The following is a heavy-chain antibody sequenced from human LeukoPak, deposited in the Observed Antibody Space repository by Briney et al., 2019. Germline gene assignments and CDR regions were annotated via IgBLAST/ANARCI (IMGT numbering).Heavy chain of an antibody. D-gene: IGHD3-10*01. J-gene: IGHJ4*02. CDR2: IRYDGDTK. Sequence: AGGSLRLSCAASGFAFSKYGMYWVRQAPGKGLEWVAYIRYDGDTKYYADSVKDRFTISRDNAKNSLYLQMNSLRAEDTAVYYCARDRPTRYYYGSGSYALDYWGQGTLVTVSS. CDR1: GFAFSKYG. CDR3: ARDRPTRYYYGSGSYALDY. V-gene: IGHV3-30*02.